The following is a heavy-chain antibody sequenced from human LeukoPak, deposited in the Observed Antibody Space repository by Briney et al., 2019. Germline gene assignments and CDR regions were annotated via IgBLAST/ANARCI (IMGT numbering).Heavy chain of an antibody. Sequence: GGSLRLSCAVSGLTLSNVWMNWVRQAPGKGLEWVANIKQDGSEKYYVDSVKGRFIISRDNAKNSLYLQMNSLRAEDTAVYYCARDLVIVCGSSSCYGYYYYGMDVWGQGTTVTVSS. J-gene: IGHJ6*02. D-gene: IGHD2-2*01. CDR2: IKQDGSEK. CDR3: ARDLVIVCGSSSCYGYYYYGMDV. CDR1: GLTLSNVW. V-gene: IGHV3-7*03.